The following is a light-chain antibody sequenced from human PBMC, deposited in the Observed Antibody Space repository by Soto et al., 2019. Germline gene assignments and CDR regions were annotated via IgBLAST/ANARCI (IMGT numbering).Light chain of an antibody. CDR2: DVY. V-gene: IGLV2-14*03. CDR3: SSYTDSRSYV. CDR1: SSDVGGYNY. J-gene: IGLJ1*01. Sequence: QSALTQPRSVSGSPGQSVTISCTGTSSDVGGYNYVSWYQQHPGKAPKLMIYDVYDRPLGVSNRFSGSKSGNTASLTISGLQGEDEADYYCSSYTDSRSYVFGTGTKLTVL.